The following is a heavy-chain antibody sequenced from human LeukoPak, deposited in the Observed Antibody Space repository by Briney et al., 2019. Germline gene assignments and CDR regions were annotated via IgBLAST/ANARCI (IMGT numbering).Heavy chain of an antibody. CDR3: ARDSCSGGSCYSDY. V-gene: IGHV3-33*01. D-gene: IGHD2-15*01. Sequence: GGSLRLSCAASGFTFSSYGMHWVRQAPGKGLEWVAVIWYDGSSKYYADSVKGRFTISRDNSKNTLYLQMNSLRAEDTAVYYCARDSCSGGSCYSDYWGQGTLVTVSS. CDR1: GFTFSSYG. J-gene: IGHJ4*02. CDR2: IWYDGSSK.